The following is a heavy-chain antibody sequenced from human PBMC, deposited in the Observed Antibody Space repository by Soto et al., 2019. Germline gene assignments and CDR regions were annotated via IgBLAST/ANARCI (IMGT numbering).Heavy chain of an antibody. Sequence: ASVKVSCKASGYTFTSYYMHWVRQAPGQGLEWMGIINPSGGSTSYAQKFQGRVTMTRDTSTSTVYMELSSLRSEDTAVYYCARERDRGVIRSSAFDIWGQGTMVTVPS. CDR2: INPSGGST. J-gene: IGHJ3*02. CDR1: GYTFTSYY. D-gene: IGHD3-10*01. V-gene: IGHV1-46*01. CDR3: ARERDRGVIRSSAFDI.